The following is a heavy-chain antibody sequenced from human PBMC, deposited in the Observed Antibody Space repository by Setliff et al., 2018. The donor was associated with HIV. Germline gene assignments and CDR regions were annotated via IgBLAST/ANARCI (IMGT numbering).Heavy chain of an antibody. Sequence: ASVKVSSKASGFSFSRHYMHWVRQAPGEGLEWVAMINPSDGIPSYAQKFQDRVVVTRDTSRSIVYMELSSLLSEDTAVYFCTRAFPPMIPAAFDIWGRGTLVTVSS. D-gene: IGHD3-16*01. CDR2: INPSDGIP. V-gene: IGHV1-46*01. CDR3: TRAFPPMIPAAFDI. CDR1: GFSFSRHY. J-gene: IGHJ3*02.